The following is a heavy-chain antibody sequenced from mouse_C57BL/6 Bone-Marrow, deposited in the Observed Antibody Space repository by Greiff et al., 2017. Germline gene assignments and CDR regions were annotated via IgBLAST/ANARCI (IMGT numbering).Heavy chain of an antibody. CDR1: GFSFNTYA. V-gene: IGHV10-1*01. Sequence: EVQGVESGGGLVQPKGSLKLSCAASGFSFNTYAMNWVRQAPGKGLEWVARIRSKSNNYATYYADSVKDRFTISRDDSESTLYLQMNNLKTEDTAMYYCVSGIYAMDYWGQGTSVTVSS. D-gene: IGHD1-1*02. CDR3: VSGIYAMDY. J-gene: IGHJ4*01. CDR2: IRSKSNNYAT.